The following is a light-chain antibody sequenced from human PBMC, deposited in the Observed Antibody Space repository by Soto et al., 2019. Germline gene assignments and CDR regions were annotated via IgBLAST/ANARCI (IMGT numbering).Light chain of an antibody. CDR2: DAS. J-gene: IGKJ1*01. CDR1: QSVNSK. CDR3: QQRLNWPPG. V-gene: IGKV3-11*01. Sequence: EIVMTQSPATLSVSPGERATLSCRASQSVNSKLAWYQQRPGQAPRLLISDASNRATGVPARFSGSRSGTDFTLTISDLEPADFGLYYCQQRLNWPPGFGQGTKVDIK.